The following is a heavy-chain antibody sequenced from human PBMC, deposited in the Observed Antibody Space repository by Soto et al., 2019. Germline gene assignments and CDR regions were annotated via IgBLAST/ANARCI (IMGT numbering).Heavy chain of an antibody. J-gene: IGHJ4*01. D-gene: IGHD3-10*02. CDR2: INEDGSGK. V-gene: IGHV3-7*01. CDR1: GFTFSSYW. CDR3: VKAWYNDVWGYYFDY. Sequence: EVQLVESGGGLVQPGGSLRLSCAASGFTFSSYWMTWVRQAPGKGLEWVANINEDGSGKYYVDSVKGRFTISRDNTKNSLYLQLNSLRAEDTATYYCVKAWYNDVWGYYFDYWGRNPGHRLL.